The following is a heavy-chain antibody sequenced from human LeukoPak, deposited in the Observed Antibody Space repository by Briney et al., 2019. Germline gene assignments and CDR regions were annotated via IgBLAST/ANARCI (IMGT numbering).Heavy chain of an antibody. J-gene: IGHJ4*02. CDR3: ARIRGSYFFDY. CDR2: ISSSSSYI. V-gene: IGHV3-21*01. D-gene: IGHD1-26*01. Sequence: PGGSLRLSRAASGFTFSSYSMTWVRQAPGKGLEWVSSISSSSSYIYYADSVKGRFTISRDNAKNSLYLQMNSLRAEDTAVYYCARIRGSYFFDYWGQGTLVTVSS. CDR1: GFTFSSYS.